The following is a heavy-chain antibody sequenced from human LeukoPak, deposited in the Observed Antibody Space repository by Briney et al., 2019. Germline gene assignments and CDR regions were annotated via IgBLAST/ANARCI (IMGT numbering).Heavy chain of an antibody. CDR2: INPNSGGT. Sequence: ASVKVSCKASGYTFTCYYMHWVRQAPGQGLEWMGWINPNSGGTNYAQKFQGRVTMTRDTSISTAYMELSRLRSDDTAVYYCARGAYYDYVWGSYRPEGFDYWGQGTLVTVSS. CDR1: GYTFTCYY. CDR3: ARGAYYDYVWGSYRPEGFDY. V-gene: IGHV1-2*02. D-gene: IGHD3-16*02. J-gene: IGHJ4*02.